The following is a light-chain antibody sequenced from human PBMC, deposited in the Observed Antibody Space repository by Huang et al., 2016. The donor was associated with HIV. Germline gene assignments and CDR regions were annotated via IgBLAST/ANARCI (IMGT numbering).Light chain of an antibody. CDR2: AAS. V-gene: IGKV1-39*01. J-gene: IGKJ2*01. CDR1: QSISSY. Sequence: DIQMTQSPSSLSASVGDRVTITCRASQSISSYLNWYQQKPGKAPKLLIYAASSLQIGVPSRFSVSGSGTDFTLTISSLQPEDFATYHCQQSHNTPYTFGQGTKLEIK. CDR3: QQSHNTPYT.